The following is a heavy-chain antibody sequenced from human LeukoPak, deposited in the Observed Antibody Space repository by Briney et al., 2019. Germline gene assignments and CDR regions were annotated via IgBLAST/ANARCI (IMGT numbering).Heavy chain of an antibody. CDR3: ARGAAAGLHYYYYGMDV. D-gene: IGHD6-13*01. J-gene: IGHJ6*02. Sequence: GASVKVSCKASGYTFTSYDINWVRQATGQGLEWMGWMNPNSGNTGYAQKFQGRVTMTRNTSISTAYMELSSLRSEDTAVYYRARGAAAGLHYYYYGMDVWGQGTTVTVSS. CDR2: MNPNSGNT. V-gene: IGHV1-8*01. CDR1: GYTFTSYD.